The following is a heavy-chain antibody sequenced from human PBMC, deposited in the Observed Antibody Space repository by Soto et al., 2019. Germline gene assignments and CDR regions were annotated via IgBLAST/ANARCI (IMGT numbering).Heavy chain of an antibody. V-gene: IGHV1-2*04. CDR2: INPNSGGT. CDR1: GYTFTGYY. Sequence: ASVKVSCKASGYTFTGYYMHGVRQAPGQGLEWMGWINPNSGGTNYAQKFQGWVTMTRDTSISTAYMELSRLSSDDTAVYYCARGGGIAAAGSYYYYGMDVWGQGTTVTVSS. CDR3: ARGGGIAAAGSYYYYGMDV. J-gene: IGHJ6*02. D-gene: IGHD6-13*01.